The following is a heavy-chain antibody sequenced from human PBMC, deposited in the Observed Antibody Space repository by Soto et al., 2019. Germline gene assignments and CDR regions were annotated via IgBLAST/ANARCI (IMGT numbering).Heavy chain of an antibody. CDR2: ISGSGGST. CDR1: GFTFSSYA. J-gene: IGHJ4*02. Sequence: EVQLLESGGGLVQPGGSLRLSCAASGFTFSSYAMSWVRQAPGKGLEWVSAISGSGGSTYNADSVKGRFTISRDNSKNTLYLQMNSLRAEDTAVYYCAKDPSDHIVVVTAPEFDYWGQGTLVTVSS. D-gene: IGHD2-21*02. V-gene: IGHV3-23*01. CDR3: AKDPSDHIVVVTAPEFDY.